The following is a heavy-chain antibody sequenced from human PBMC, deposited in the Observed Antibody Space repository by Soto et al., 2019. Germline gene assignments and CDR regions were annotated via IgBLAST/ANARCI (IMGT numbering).Heavy chain of an antibody. J-gene: IGHJ3*02. CDR3: ARDDAFDI. Sequence: ASVKVSCKASGYSFADYYMHWVRQAPGQGLEWMGWINPNSGGTNYAQKFQGRVSMTRDTSISTAFMDLSRLISDDTAIYYCARDDAFDIWGQGTLVTVSS. CDR1: GYSFADYY. V-gene: IGHV1-2*02. CDR2: INPNSGGT.